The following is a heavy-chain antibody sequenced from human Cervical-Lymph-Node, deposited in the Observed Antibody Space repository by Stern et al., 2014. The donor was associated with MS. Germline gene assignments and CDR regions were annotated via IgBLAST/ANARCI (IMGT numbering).Heavy chain of an antibody. CDR3: ARLYGSAFDY. Sequence: QVQLQESGPGLVKPSETLSLTCTVSGGSISSSNYYWGWIRQPPGKGLEWIGTIYYGGTPYYTPSLKLRFPISVDTPKNQFPLRLTSVTAADTAVYFCARLYGSAFDYWGQGSLVTVSS. V-gene: IGHV4-39*01. J-gene: IGHJ4*02. D-gene: IGHD3-10*01. CDR2: IYYGGTP. CDR1: GGSISSSNYY.